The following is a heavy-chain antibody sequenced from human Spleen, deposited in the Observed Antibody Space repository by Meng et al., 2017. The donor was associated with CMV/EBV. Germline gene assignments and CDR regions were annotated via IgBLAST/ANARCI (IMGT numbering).Heavy chain of an antibody. D-gene: IGHD5-24*01. CDR1: GFTFSTYA. CDR2: ISYDGSNK. CDR3: ARGGEMATIAQYYFDY. Sequence: GESLKISCAASGFTFSTYAMHWVRQAPGKGLEWVAVISYDGSNKYYADSVKGRFTISRDNAKNSLYLQMNSLRAEDTAMYYCARGGEMATIAQYYFDYWGQGTLVTVSS. J-gene: IGHJ4*02. V-gene: IGHV3-30-3*01.